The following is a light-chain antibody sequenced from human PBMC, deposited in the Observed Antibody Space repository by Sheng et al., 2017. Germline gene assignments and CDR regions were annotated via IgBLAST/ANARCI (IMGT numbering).Light chain of an antibody. J-gene: IGKJ1*01. CDR3: QQYGSSLPWT. CDR2: GTS. V-gene: IGKV3-20*01. CDR1: QSFSSSY. Sequence: EIVLTQSPDTLSLSPGERATLSCRASQSFSSSYLTWYQQKPGQAPRLLIYGTSTRATGIPDRFSGSGSGTDFTLTISRLEPEDFAMYYCQQYGSSLPWTFGQGTKVEIK.